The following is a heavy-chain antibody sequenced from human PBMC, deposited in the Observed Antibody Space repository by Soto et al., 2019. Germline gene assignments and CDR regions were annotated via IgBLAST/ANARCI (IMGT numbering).Heavy chain of an antibody. V-gene: IGHV1-18*04. CDR1: GYSFPTYG. CDR3: ARGSSGYYPDALDI. D-gene: IGHD3-22*01. J-gene: IGHJ3*02. Sequence: QVQLVQSGGEMKKPGASVMVSCKASGYSFPTYGISWVRQAPGQGLQWMGWVSAYIGATNYAQKLQGRVTMTTDTSTSTAYMELRNLRSDDTAVYYCARGSSGYYPDALDIWGQGTIITVSS. CDR2: VSAYIGAT.